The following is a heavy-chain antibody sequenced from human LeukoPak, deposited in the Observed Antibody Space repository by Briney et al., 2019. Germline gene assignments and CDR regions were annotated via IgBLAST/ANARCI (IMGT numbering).Heavy chain of an antibody. V-gene: IGHV3-23*01. CDR1: GFTFSSYA. Sequence: GGSLRLSCVASGFTFSSYALNWVRQAPGKGLEWVSAISSRGDGTYYADSVKGRFTISRDNSKVMVYLEMNSLRAEGTAVYYCARHTSGKAFDIWGQGPMVTVSS. J-gene: IGHJ3*02. D-gene: IGHD6-19*01. CDR2: ISSRGDGT. CDR3: ARHTSGKAFDI.